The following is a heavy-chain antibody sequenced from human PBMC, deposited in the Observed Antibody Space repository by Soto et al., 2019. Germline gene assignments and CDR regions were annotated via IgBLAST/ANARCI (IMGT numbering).Heavy chain of an antibody. CDR3: ARGGGVGVAGSAAFDM. CDR2: INPATGAA. J-gene: IGHJ3*02. D-gene: IGHD3-3*01. Sequence: QLHLVQSGAVVKKPGASVTVSCSASGYPVTAYYMHWVRQAPGRGLAWMGGINPATGAANYTQTCQGRVTMTRDTATSTVFMELSGLTSEDTAVFYCARGGGVGVAGSAAFDMWGQGTLVTVSS. V-gene: IGHV1-2*02. CDR1: GYPVTAYY.